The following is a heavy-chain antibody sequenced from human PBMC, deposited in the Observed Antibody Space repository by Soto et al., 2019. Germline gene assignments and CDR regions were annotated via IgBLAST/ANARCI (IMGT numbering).Heavy chain of an antibody. CDR3: ARDDHTYGVY. J-gene: IGHJ4*02. D-gene: IGHD2-21*01. V-gene: IGHV3-11*01. CDR2: IGPYGNTI. CDR1: GFSFRYYC. Sequence: GGSLRLSCAASGFSFRYYCMSWIRQSPGKGLEWVSYIGPYGNTIYYADSVKGRFTISRDDATNSLHLHMNSLRTEDTAVYYCARDDHTYGVYWGQGTPVTVSS.